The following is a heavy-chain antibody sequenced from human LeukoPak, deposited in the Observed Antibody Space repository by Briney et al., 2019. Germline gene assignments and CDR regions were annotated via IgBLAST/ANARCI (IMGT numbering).Heavy chain of an antibody. Sequence: PGGSLRLSCAASAFTFSTYSMNWVRQAPGKGLEWVSSISSSSSYIYYADSVKGRFTISRDNAKNSLYLQMNSLRAEDTAVYYCARENLTGDCGWGQGTLVTVSS. CDR1: AFTFSTYS. CDR3: ARENLTGDCG. CDR2: ISSSSSYI. D-gene: IGHD7-27*01. J-gene: IGHJ4*02. V-gene: IGHV3-21*04.